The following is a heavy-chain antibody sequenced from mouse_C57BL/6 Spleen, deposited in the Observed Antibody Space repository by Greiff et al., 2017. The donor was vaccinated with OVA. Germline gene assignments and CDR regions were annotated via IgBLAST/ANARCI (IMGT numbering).Heavy chain of an antibody. CDR2: ISYDGSN. CDR3: ERVGTGYHFDY. Sequence: EESGPGLVKPSQSLSLTCSVTGYSITSGYYWNWIRQFPGNKLEWMGYISYDGSNNYNPSLKNRIPITRDPSKNQFFMKLNSVTTEDTATYYCERVGTGYHFDYWGTGTTLTVSS. CDR1: GYSITSGYY. V-gene: IGHV3-6*01. J-gene: IGHJ2*01. D-gene: IGHD3-2*02.